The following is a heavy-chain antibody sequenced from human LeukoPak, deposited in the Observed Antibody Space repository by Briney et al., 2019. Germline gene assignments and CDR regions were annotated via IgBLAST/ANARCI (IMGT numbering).Heavy chain of an antibody. CDR2: IYSGGST. CDR1: GFTVSSNY. CDR3: AREGVYSSSWSAYFDY. Sequence: GGSLRLSCAASGFTVSSNYMSWVRQAPGKGLEWVSVIYSGGSTYYADSVKGRFTISRDNSKNSLYLQMNSLRAEDTAVYYCAREGVYSSSWSAYFDYWGQGTLVTVSS. D-gene: IGHD6-13*01. J-gene: IGHJ4*02. V-gene: IGHV3-53*01.